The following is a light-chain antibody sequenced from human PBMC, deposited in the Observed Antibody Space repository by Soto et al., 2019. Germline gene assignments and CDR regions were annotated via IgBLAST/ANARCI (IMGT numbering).Light chain of an antibody. CDR1: QTVSSSY. V-gene: IGKV3-20*01. CDR2: GAS. CDR3: QQYGHSPRS. J-gene: IGKJ3*01. Sequence: EIVLSQSPGTLSLSPGERATLSCRASQTVSSSYLAWYQQKPGQAPRLLIYGASSRATGIPDRFSGSGSGTDFTLTISRLEPEDFAVYYCQQYGHSPRSFGPGTKVDIK.